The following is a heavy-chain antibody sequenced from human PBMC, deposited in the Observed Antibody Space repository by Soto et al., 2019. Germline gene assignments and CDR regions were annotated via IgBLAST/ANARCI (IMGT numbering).Heavy chain of an antibody. Sequence: GESLKISCKGSGYSFTSYWIGWVRQMPGKGLEWMGIIYPGDSDTRYSPSFQGQVTISADKSISTAYLQWSSLKASDTAMYYCARGYCSSTSCYRHYYMDVWGKGTTVTVSS. D-gene: IGHD2-2*01. CDR1: GYSFTSYW. CDR2: IYPGDSDT. V-gene: IGHV5-51*01. J-gene: IGHJ6*03. CDR3: ARGYCSSTSCYRHYYMDV.